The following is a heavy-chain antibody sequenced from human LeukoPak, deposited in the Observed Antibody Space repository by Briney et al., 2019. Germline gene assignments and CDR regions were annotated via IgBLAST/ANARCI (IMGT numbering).Heavy chain of an antibody. J-gene: IGHJ5*02. D-gene: IGHD3-3*01. CDR3: ARDRERFLTGRGGFDP. V-gene: IGHV3-23*01. CDR1: GFTFSSYA. Sequence: PGGSLRLSCAASGFTFSSYAMRWVRQAPGKGLEWVSAISGSGGSTYYADSVKGRFTISRDNAKNSLYLQMNSLRDEDTAVYYCARDRERFLTGRGGFDPWGQGTLVTVSS. CDR2: ISGSGGST.